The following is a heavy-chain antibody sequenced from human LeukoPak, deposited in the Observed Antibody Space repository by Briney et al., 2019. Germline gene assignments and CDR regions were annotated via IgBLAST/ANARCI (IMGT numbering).Heavy chain of an antibody. CDR1: GGTFSIYA. J-gene: IGHJ4*02. CDR3: AKYYYTSGSSGGRVFDY. Sequence: SVKVSCKASGGTFSIYAISWVRQAPGQGLEWMGGIIPIFGTANYAQKFQGRVTITADESTSTAYMELSSLRSEDTAVYYCAKYYYTSGSSGGRVFDYWGQGTLVTVSS. CDR2: IIPIFGTA. D-gene: IGHD3-10*01. V-gene: IGHV1-69*13.